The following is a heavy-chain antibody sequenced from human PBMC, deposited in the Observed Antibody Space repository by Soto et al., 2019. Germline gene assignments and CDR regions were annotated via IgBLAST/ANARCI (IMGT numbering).Heavy chain of an antibody. D-gene: IGHD2-15*01. CDR1: GFTFSSYG. V-gene: IGHV3-30*03. CDR3: ARSLLGYCSGGSCSDGRYYFDY. Sequence: GGSLRLSCAASGFTFSSYGMHWVRQAPGKGLEWVAVISYDGSNKYYADSVKGRFTISRDNSKNTLYLQMNSLRAEDTAVYYCARSLLGYCSGGSCSDGRYYFDYWGQGTLVTVSS. CDR2: ISYDGSNK. J-gene: IGHJ4*02.